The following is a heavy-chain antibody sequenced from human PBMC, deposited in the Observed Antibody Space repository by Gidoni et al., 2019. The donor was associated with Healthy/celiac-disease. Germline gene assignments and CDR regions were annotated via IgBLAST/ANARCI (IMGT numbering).Heavy chain of an antibody. CDR2: ISDSGVST. D-gene: IGHD2-15*01. Sequence: EVLLLESGGGLVQPGGSLRLSCAASGFTFSNYAMNWVRQAPGKGLEWVSTISDSGVSTYYADSVKGRFTISRDNSKNTLYLQMNSLRAEDTAVYYCAKVMGRDGDNLFGYWGQGTLVTVSS. CDR3: AKVMGRDGDNLFGY. CDR1: GFTFSNYA. J-gene: IGHJ4*02. V-gene: IGHV3-23*01.